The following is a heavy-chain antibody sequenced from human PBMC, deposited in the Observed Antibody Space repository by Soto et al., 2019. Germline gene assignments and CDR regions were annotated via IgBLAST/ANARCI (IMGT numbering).Heavy chain of an antibody. CDR3: ARTYCSGGSCYSVGGFDY. D-gene: IGHD2-15*01. V-gene: IGHV3-23*01. CDR2: ISGSGGST. Sequence: PGGSLRLSCAASGFTFSSYAMSWVRQAPGKGLEWVSAISGSGGSTYYADYVKGRFTISRDNSKNTLYLQMNSLRAEDTAVYYCARTYCSGGSCYSVGGFDYWGQGTLVTVSS. CDR1: GFTFSSYA. J-gene: IGHJ4*02.